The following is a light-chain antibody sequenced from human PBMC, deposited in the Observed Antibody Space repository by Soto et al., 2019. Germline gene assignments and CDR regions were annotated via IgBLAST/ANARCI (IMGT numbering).Light chain of an antibody. CDR2: GAS. CDR3: QQYGNPPQT. J-gene: IGKJ1*01. CDR1: QTVLSSY. V-gene: IGKV3-20*01. Sequence: EIVLTQSPGTLSLSPGEAVTLSCRASQTVLSSYVAWYQQKPGQPPRLLIYGASSRATGIPDRFSGSGSGTDFTLTISRLELEDFGVFYCQQYGNPPQTFGQGTRVEV.